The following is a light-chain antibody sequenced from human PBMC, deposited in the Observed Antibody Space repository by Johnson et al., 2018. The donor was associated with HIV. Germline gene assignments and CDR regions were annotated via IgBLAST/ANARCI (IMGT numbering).Light chain of an antibody. J-gene: IGLJ1*01. CDR3: GTWDSSLSAGRGH. CDR1: DSNIGNNY. V-gene: IGLV1-51*02. Sequence: QLVLTQPPSVSAAPGQKVTISCFGSDSNIGNNYVSWYQVLPGTAPKLLIYENNKRPSGIPDRFSGSKSGTSATLGITGLQTGDEADYYCGTWDSSLSAGRGHFGTGTKVTVL. CDR2: ENN.